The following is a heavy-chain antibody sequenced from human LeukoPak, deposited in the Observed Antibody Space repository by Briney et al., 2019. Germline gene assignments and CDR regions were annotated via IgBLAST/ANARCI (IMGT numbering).Heavy chain of an antibody. CDR1: GGSISNYH. CDR3: ARRDISSGWSFDY. V-gene: IGHV4-4*07. CDR2: IHTSGNT. Sequence: PSETLSLTCTVSGGSISNYHWSWIRQPAGKGLEWISQIHTSGNTNYNPPLKSRVTMSIDTPENQLSLTIRSVTAADTAVYYCARRDISSGWSFDYWGQGILVTVSS. D-gene: IGHD6-19*01. J-gene: IGHJ4*02.